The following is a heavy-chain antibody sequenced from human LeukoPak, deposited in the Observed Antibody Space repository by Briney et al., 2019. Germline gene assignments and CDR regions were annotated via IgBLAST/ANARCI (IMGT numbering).Heavy chain of an antibody. CDR3: ARGPRDYGDPLGGY. J-gene: IGHJ4*02. CDR1: GFTFSSYS. V-gene: IGHV3-48*01. CDR2: ISSDNTPI. D-gene: IGHD4-17*01. Sequence: AGGSLRLSCAASGFTFSSYSMNWVRQAPGKGLEWLSYISSDNTPIYYADSVKGRFTISRDNARDSLYLQMNSLRAEDTAVYYCARGPRDYGDPLGGYWGQGTLVTVSS.